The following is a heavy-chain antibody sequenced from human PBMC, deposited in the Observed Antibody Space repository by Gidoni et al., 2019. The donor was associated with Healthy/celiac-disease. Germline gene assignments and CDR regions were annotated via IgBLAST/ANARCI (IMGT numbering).Heavy chain of an antibody. CDR3: ARGVATTSYWFDP. CDR1: GFTFSSYW. V-gene: IGHV3-7*04. J-gene: IGHJ5*02. CDR2: IKQDGSEK. Sequence: EVQLVESGGGLVQPGGSLRLSCAASGFTFSSYWMSWVRQAPGKGLEWVANIKQDGSEKYYVDSVKGRFTISRDNAKNSLYLQMNSLRAEDTAVYYCARGVATTSYWFDPWGQGTLVTVSS. D-gene: IGHD5-12*01.